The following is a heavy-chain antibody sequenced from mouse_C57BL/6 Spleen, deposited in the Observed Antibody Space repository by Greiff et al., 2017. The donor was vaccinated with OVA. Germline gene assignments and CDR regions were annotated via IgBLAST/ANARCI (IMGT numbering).Heavy chain of an antibody. CDR2: INPNNGGT. V-gene: IGHV1-26*01. J-gene: IGHJ2*01. Sequence: EVQLQQSGPELVKPGASVKISCKASGYTFTDYYMNWVKQSHGKSLEWIGDINPNNGGTSYNQKFKGKATLTVDKSSSTAYMELRSLTSEDSAVYYCASSNYVGYWGQGTTLTVSS. CDR1: GYTFTDYY. CDR3: ASSNYVGY.